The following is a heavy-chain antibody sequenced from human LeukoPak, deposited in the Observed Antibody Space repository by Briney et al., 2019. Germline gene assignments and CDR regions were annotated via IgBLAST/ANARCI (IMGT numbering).Heavy chain of an antibody. CDR2: IYSGGST. J-gene: IGHJ6*02. Sequence: PGGSLRLSCAASGFTFSSYAMNWVRQAPGKGLEWVSVIYSGGSTYYADSVKGRFTISRDNSKNTLYLQMNSLRAEDTAVYYCARDPPPYYYGMDVWGQGTTVTVSS. CDR3: ARDPPPYYYGMDV. CDR1: GFTFSSYA. V-gene: IGHV3-53*01.